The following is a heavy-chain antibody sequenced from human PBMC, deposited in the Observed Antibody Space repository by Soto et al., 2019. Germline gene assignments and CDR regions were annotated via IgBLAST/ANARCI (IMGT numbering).Heavy chain of an antibody. V-gene: IGHV3-23*01. D-gene: IGHD4-17*01. Sequence: GGSLRLSCAASGFTFSSYAMSWVRQAPGKGLEWVSAISGSGGSTYYADSVKGRFTISRDNSKNTLYLQMNSLRAEDTAVYYCAKDPNGGYGHYYYYYYMDVWGKGTTVTVSS. CDR3: AKDPNGGYGHYYYYYYMDV. J-gene: IGHJ6*03. CDR2: ISGSGGST. CDR1: GFTFSSYA.